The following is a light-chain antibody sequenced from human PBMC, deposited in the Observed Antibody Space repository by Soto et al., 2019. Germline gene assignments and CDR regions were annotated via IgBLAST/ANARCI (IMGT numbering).Light chain of an antibody. CDR3: QQYNTYSYT. V-gene: IGKV1-39*01. CDR2: AAS. J-gene: IGKJ5*01. Sequence: DIQMTQSPSSLSASVGDRVTITCRASQSVSTYLSWYQQTSGKAPKLLIYAASSLQRGVPSRFSGSGSGTDFTLTISSLQPDDFAIYYCQQYNTYSYTFGQGTRLEIK. CDR1: QSVSTY.